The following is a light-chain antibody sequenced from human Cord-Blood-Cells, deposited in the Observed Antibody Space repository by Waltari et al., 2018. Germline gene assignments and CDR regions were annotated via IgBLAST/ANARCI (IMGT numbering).Light chain of an antibody. J-gene: IGLJ3*02. CDR3: SSYTSSSWV. CDR2: EVR. Sequence: QSALTQPASVSGSTGQSITISCTGTSSDVGGYNYVSWYQQHPGKAPKLMIYEVRNRPSGVSNRFSGSKSGNTASLTISGLQAEDEADYYCSSYTSSSWVFGGGTKLTVL. V-gene: IGLV2-14*01. CDR1: SSDVGGYNY.